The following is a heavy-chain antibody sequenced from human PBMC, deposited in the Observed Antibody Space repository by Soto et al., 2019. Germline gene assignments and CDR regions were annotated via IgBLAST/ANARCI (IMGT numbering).Heavy chain of an antibody. CDR3: ARGRRSYGYTMWAFDI. CDR2: INHSGST. J-gene: IGHJ3*02. V-gene: IGHV4-34*01. CDR1: GGSFSGYY. D-gene: IGHD3-16*01. Sequence: PSETLSLTCAVYGGSFSGYYWSWIRQPPGKGLEWIGEINHSGSTNYNPSLKGRVTISVDTSKNQFSLKLSSVTAADTAVYYCARGRRSYGYTMWAFDIWCQAIMVTVS.